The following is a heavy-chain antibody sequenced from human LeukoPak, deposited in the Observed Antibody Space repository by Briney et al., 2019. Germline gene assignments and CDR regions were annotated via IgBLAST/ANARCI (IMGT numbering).Heavy chain of an antibody. Sequence: ASVKVSCKASGYTFTGYYMHWVRQAPGQGLEWMGWINPNSGGTNYARKFQGRVTMTRDTSISTAYMELSRLRSDDTAVYYCAGSGYSSSSGGYYWGQGTLVTVSS. J-gene: IGHJ4*02. CDR2: INPNSGGT. D-gene: IGHD6-6*01. CDR1: GYTFTGYY. V-gene: IGHV1-2*02. CDR3: AGSGYSSSSGGYY.